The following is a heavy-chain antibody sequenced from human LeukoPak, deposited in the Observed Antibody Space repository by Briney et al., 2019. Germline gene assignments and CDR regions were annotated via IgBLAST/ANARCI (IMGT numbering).Heavy chain of an antibody. CDR3: ARVLQYWYYYYYMDV. D-gene: IGHD4-11*01. V-gene: IGHV1-2*02. Sequence: AASVKVSCKASGYTITGYYMHWVRQAPGQGLEWMGWINPNSGGTNYAQKFQGRVTMTRDTSISTAYMELSRLRSDDTAVYYCARVLQYWYYYYYMDVWGKGTTVTVSS. CDR2: INPNSGGT. CDR1: GYTITGYY. J-gene: IGHJ6*03.